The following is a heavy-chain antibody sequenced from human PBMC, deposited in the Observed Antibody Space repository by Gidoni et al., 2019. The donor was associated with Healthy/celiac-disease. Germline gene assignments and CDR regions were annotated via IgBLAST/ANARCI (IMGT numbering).Heavy chain of an antibody. CDR3: ARGSVYGDYVGAGFDY. V-gene: IGHV1-46*01. Sequence: QVQLVQSGAEVKKPGASVTVSCKASGYTFTSYYMHWVRQAPGQGLEWMGIINPSGGSTSYAQKFQGRVTMTRDTSTSTVYMELSSLRSEDTAVYYCARGSVYGDYVGAGFDYWGQGTLVTVSS. J-gene: IGHJ4*02. CDR1: GYTFTSYY. CDR2: INPSGGST. D-gene: IGHD4-17*01.